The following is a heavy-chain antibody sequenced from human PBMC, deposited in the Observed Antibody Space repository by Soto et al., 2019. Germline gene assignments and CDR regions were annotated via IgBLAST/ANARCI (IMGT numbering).Heavy chain of an antibody. D-gene: IGHD3-22*01. V-gene: IGHV3-33*01. CDR1: GFTFISYG. J-gene: IGHJ5*02. CDR2: IWYDGSNK. CDR3: ARDAYYYDSSGYYHNWFDP. Sequence: PGGSLRLSCAASGFTFISYGMHWVRQAPGKGLKWVAVIWYDGSNKYYEDTVKGRFTISRDNSKNTMNLQMNSLRAEDTAFYYCARDAYYYDSSGYYHNWFDPWGQGT.